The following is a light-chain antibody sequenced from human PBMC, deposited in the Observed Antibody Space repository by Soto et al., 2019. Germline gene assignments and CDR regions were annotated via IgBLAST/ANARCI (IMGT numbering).Light chain of an antibody. CDR1: QSISSW. J-gene: IGKJ1*01. Sequence: DIQMTQSPSTLSASVGDRVTITCRASQSISSWLAWYQQKPGKAPKLLIYKASSLESGVPSRFSGSGSGTEFTLTISSLQAEDFATYYCQQYNSYTLTFGQGTKVEIK. CDR3: QQYNSYTLT. V-gene: IGKV1-5*03. CDR2: KAS.